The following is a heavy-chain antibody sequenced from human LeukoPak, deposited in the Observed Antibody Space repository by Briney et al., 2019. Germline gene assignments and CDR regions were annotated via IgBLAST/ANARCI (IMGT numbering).Heavy chain of an antibody. CDR1: GFTFSDFG. J-gene: IGHJ4*02. D-gene: IGHD2-2*01. V-gene: IGHV3-33*01. Sequence: GGSLRLSCAASGFTFSDFGMHWVRQAPGKGLEWVAVIWYDGTKKYYADSVKGRFAISRDDSKNTLYLQMNSLRPEDTAVYYCARDLCSTTSCLDYWGQGTLVTVSS. CDR2: IWYDGTKK. CDR3: ARDLCSTTSCLDY.